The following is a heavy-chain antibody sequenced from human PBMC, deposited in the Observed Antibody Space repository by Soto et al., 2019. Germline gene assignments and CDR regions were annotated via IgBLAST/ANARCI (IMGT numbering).Heavy chain of an antibody. CDR2: ISYDGSNK. CDR1: GFTFSTYA. D-gene: IGHD5-18*01. Sequence: QVQLVESGGGVVQPGRSLRLSCAASGFTFSTYAMHWVRQAPGKGLEWVAVISYDGSNKYYADFVKGRFTISRDNSKHTLYLQINSLRAEDTAVYYCAKDTDTYGLLWGQGTLVTVSS. CDR3: AKDTDTYGLL. V-gene: IGHV3-30*18. J-gene: IGHJ4*02.